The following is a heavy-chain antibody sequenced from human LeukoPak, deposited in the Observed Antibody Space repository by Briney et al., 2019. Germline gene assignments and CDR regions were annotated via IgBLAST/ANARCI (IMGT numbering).Heavy chain of an antibody. D-gene: IGHD7-27*01. J-gene: IGHJ4*02. CDR3: ARGPEGSSGYFDY. CDR2: INHSGST. Sequence: SETLSLTCAVYGGSFSGYYWSWIRQPPGKGLEWIGEINHSGSTNYNPSLKSRVTISVDTSKNQFSLKLSSVTAADTAVYYCARGPEGSSGYFDYWGQETLVTVSS. CDR1: GGSFSGYY. V-gene: IGHV4-34*01.